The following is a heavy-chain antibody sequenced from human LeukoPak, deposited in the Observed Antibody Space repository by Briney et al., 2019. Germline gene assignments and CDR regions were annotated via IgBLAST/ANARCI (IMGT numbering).Heavy chain of an antibody. CDR3: ASSDPETAYGSGKGIFDY. CDR1: GGSISSGSDY. J-gene: IGHJ4*02. V-gene: IGHV4-61*02. CDR2: IYTSGST. D-gene: IGHD3-10*01. Sequence: SETLSLTCTVSGGSISSGSDYWSWTRQPAGKGLEWVGRIYTSGSTNYNPSLKSRVTMSVDTSKNQFSLKLSSVTAADTAVYYCASSDPETAYGSGKGIFDYWGQGTLVTVSS.